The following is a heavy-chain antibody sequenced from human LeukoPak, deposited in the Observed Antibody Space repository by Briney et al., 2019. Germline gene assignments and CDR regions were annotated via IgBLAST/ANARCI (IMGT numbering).Heavy chain of an antibody. Sequence: PGRSLRLSCAASGFTFDDYAMHWVRQAPGKGLEWVSGISWNSGSIGYADSVKGRFTISRDNAKNSLYLQMNSLRAEDTALYYCAKEQMAGAFDYWGQGTLVTVSS. V-gene: IGHV3-9*01. D-gene: IGHD6-19*01. CDR2: ISWNSGSI. CDR3: AKEQMAGAFDY. J-gene: IGHJ4*02. CDR1: GFTFDDYA.